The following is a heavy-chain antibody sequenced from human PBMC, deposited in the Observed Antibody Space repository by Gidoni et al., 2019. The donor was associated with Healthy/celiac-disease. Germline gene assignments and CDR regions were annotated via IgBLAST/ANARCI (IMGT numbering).Heavy chain of an antibody. J-gene: IGHJ2*01. D-gene: IGHD3-16*01. Sequence: QVQLQESGPGLVKPSETLSLTCTVPGGSISSYYWSWIRQPPGKGLEWIGYIYYSGSTNYNPSLKSRVTISVDTSKNQFSLKLSSVTAADTAVYYCARDLGGGNWYFDLWGRGTLVTVSS. CDR2: IYYSGST. V-gene: IGHV4-59*01. CDR1: GGSISSYY. CDR3: ARDLGGGNWYFDL.